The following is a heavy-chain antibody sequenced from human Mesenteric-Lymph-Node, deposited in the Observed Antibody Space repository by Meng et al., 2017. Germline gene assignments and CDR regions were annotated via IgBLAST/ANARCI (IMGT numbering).Heavy chain of an antibody. D-gene: IGHD2-21*02. Sequence: QVQLQESGPGLVKPSGTLSLTCAVSGGSLSSRNWWSWVRQPPGKGLEWIGEIYHSGSTNYNPSLKSRVTISVDESKNQFSLRLSSVTAADTAVYYCARVGAYCGGDCYHPRWGQGTLVNVSS. J-gene: IGHJ4*02. CDR3: ARVGAYCGGDCYHPR. V-gene: IGHV4-4*02. CDR1: GGSLSSRNW. CDR2: IYHSGST.